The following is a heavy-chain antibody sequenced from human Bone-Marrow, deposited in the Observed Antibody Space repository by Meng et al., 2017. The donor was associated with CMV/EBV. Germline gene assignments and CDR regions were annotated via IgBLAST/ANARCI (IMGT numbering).Heavy chain of an antibody. CDR3: AKVTNYYYYGMDV. CDR1: GYTFITYG. J-gene: IGHJ6*02. V-gene: IGHV1-8*02. Sequence: ASVKVSCKASGYTFITYGVSWVRQAPGQGLEWVGWINPYNGDTDFAQNFQGRVTMTRNTSISTAYMELSSLRSEDTAVYYCAKVTNYYYYGMDVWGQGTTVTVSS. CDR2: INPYNGDT. D-gene: IGHD5-18*01.